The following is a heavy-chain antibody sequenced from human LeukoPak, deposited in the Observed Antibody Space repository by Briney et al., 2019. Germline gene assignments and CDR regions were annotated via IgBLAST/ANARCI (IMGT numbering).Heavy chain of an antibody. Sequence: AASVKVSCKASGYTFTSYGIRWVRQAPGQGLEWMGWISAYNGNTNYAQKLQGRVTMTTDTSTSTAYMELRSLRSDDTAVYYCARDDWGGSGSYYNHWGQGTLVTVSS. D-gene: IGHD3-10*01. CDR3: ARDDWGGSGSYYNH. CDR2: ISAYNGNT. V-gene: IGHV1-18*01. J-gene: IGHJ5*02. CDR1: GYTFTSYG.